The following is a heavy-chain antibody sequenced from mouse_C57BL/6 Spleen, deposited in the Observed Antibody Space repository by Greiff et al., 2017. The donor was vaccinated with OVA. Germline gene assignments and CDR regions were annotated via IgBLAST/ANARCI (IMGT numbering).Heavy chain of an antibody. D-gene: IGHD2-1*01. V-gene: IGHV1-54*01. J-gene: IGHJ2*01. CDR3: ARGEDLQWAY. Sequence: QVQLQQSGAELVRPGTSVKVSCKASGYAFTNYLIAWVKQRPGQGLEWIGVINPGSGGTYSNEKFKGQATLTADKSSSTAYMQLSSLTSEDSAVYCCARGEDLQWAYWGQGTTLTVSS. CDR1: GYAFTNYL. CDR2: INPGSGGT.